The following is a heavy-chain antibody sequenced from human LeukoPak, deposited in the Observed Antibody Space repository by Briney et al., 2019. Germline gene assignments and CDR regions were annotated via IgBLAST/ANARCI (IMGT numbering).Heavy chain of an antibody. Sequence: PSETLSLTCTVSGGSISSHYWSWIRQPPGKGLEWIGYIYYSGSTNYNPSLKSRVTISVDTSKNQFSLKLSSVTAADTAVYYCASGLYDFWSGYRMGHYFDYWGQGTPVTVSS. CDR1: GGSISSHY. D-gene: IGHD3-3*01. V-gene: IGHV4-59*11. CDR2: IYYSGST. J-gene: IGHJ4*02. CDR3: ASGLYDFWSGYRMGHYFDY.